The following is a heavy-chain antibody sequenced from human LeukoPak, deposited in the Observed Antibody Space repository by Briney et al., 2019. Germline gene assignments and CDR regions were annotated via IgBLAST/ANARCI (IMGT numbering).Heavy chain of an antibody. CDR3: VKDEAPYYYDSSGYYFGD. V-gene: IGHV3-64D*09. CDR2: ISSHGGST. CDR1: GFTFSSYA. J-gene: IGHJ4*02. D-gene: IGHD3-22*01. Sequence: GGSLRLSCSASGFTFSSYAMHWVRQAPGRGREYVSAISSHGGSTYYADSVKGRFTISRDNSKNTLYLQMSSLRAEDTAVYYCVKDEAPYYYDSSGYYFGDWGQGTLVTVSS.